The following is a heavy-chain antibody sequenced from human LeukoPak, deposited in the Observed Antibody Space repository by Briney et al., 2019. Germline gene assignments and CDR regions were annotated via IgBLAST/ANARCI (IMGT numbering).Heavy chain of an antibody. CDR3: ARGPSSAFDY. CDR1: GGSISSGAYS. CDR2: IYHSGST. V-gene: IGHV4-30-2*01. D-gene: IGHD6-25*01. Sequence: SETLSLTCAVSGGSISSGAYSWSWIRQPPGKGLEWIGYIYHSGSTYYNPSLKSRVTISVDRSKNQFSLKLSSVTAADTAVYYCARGPSSAFDYWGQGTLVTVSS. J-gene: IGHJ4*02.